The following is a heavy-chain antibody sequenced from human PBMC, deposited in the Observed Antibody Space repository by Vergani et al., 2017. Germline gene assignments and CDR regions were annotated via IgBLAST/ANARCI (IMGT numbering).Heavy chain of an antibody. CDR2: ISSSGSTI. CDR3: ARDSYGSGSYYRVHAFDI. V-gene: IGHV3-48*03. CDR1: GFTFSSYE. D-gene: IGHD3-10*01. J-gene: IGHJ3*02. Sequence: EVQLVESGGGLVQPGGSLRLSCAASGFTFSSYEMNWVRQAPGKGLEWVSYISSSGSTIYYADSVKGRFTISRDIAKNSLYLQMNSLRAEDTAVYYCARDSYGSGSYYRVHAFDIWGQGTMVTVSS.